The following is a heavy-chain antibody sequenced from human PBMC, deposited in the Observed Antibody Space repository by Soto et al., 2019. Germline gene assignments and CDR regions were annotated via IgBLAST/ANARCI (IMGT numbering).Heavy chain of an antibody. CDR3: ATDSVRFDY. CDR1: GFTFSDYY. V-gene: IGHV3-23*01. Sequence: GGSLRLSCAASGFTFSDYYMSWIRQAPGKGLEWVSAISGSGGSKYYADSVKGRFTISRDNSKNTLYLQMNSLRAEDTAVYYCATDSVRFDYWGQGTLVTVSS. J-gene: IGHJ4*02. CDR2: ISGSGGSK. D-gene: IGHD4-17*01.